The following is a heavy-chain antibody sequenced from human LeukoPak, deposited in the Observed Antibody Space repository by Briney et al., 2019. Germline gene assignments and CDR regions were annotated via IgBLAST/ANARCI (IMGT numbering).Heavy chain of an antibody. CDR3: AGHSSSWYDLDY. J-gene: IGHJ4*02. V-gene: IGHV3-23*01. D-gene: IGHD6-13*01. CDR2: ISGSGGST. Sequence: GGSLRLSCAASGFTFSSYAMSWVRQAPGKGLEWVSAISGSGGSTYYADSVKGRFTISRDNSKNTLYLQMNSLRAEDTAVYYCAGHSSSWYDLDYWGQGTLVTVSS. CDR1: GFTFSSYA.